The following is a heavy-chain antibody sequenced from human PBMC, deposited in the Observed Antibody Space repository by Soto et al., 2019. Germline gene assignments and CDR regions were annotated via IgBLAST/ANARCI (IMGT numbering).Heavy chain of an antibody. CDR2: IYSGGST. Sequence: EVQLVESGGGLVQPGGSLRLSCAASGFTVSSNYMSWVRQAPGKGLEWLSVIYSGGSTYYTDSVKGRFTISRDNSKNTMYLKMNSLRAEETAVYYCARGHSSGWYETWGRGTMVTVSS. V-gene: IGHV3-66*01. CDR3: ARGHSSGWYET. D-gene: IGHD6-19*01. J-gene: IGHJ5*02. CDR1: GFTVSSNY.